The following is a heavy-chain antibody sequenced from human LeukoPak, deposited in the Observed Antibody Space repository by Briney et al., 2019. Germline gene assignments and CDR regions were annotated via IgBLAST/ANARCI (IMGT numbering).Heavy chain of an antibody. CDR2: IYYSGST. V-gene: IGHV4-39*07. J-gene: IGHJ5*02. Sequence: SETLSLTCTVSGGSISSSSYYWGWIRQPPGKGLEWIGSIYYSGSTYYNPSLKSRVTISVDTSKNQFSLKLSSVTAADTAVYYCARDHRHGNWFDPWGQGTLVTVSS. CDR3: ARDHRHGNWFDP. CDR1: GGSISSSSYY.